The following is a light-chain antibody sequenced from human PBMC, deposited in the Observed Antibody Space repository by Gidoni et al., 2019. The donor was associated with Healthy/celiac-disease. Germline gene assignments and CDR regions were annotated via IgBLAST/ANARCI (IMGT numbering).Light chain of an antibody. Sequence: IVMTQSPATLSVSPGERATLSCRASQSVSSNLAWYQQKPGQAPRLLIYGASTRATGIPARFSGSGSGTEFTLTISSLQSEDFAVYYCQQYNNWVTFGPGTKVDIK. CDR3: QQYNNWVT. J-gene: IGKJ3*01. CDR2: GAS. CDR1: QSVSSN. V-gene: IGKV3-15*01.